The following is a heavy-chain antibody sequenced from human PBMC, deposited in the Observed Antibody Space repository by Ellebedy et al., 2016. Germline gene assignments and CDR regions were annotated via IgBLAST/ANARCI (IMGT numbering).Heavy chain of an antibody. D-gene: IGHD3-16*01. V-gene: IGHV3-21*01. CDR1: GFTVSDYH. CDR3: ARTPLVTFGGDLYYFDN. CDR2: ISSTSVYI. J-gene: IGHJ4*02. Sequence: GESLKISCAASGFTVSDYHMDWVRQAPGKGPEWISSISSTSVYIYYADSVKGRFTISRDNAKNSLYLQMNSLRAEDAAVYYCARTPLVTFGGDLYYFDNWGQGTLVTVTS.